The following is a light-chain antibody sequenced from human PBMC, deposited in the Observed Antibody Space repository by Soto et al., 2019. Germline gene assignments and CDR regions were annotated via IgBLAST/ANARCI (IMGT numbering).Light chain of an antibody. V-gene: IGKV3-20*01. Sequence: ETGLTQSPGTLSLSPGERATLSCRASQSVDSRYLDWYQQKPGEAPRLLIYGAYNRATGTPDRFSGSGSGTDFTLTISRLEPEDFAVYYCQQYGTSPWTFGRGPKVDIK. CDR3: QQYGTSPWT. CDR2: GAY. CDR1: QSVDSRY. J-gene: IGKJ1*01.